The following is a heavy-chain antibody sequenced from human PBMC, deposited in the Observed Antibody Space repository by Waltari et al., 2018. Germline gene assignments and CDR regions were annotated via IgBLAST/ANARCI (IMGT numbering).Heavy chain of an antibody. CDR2: IRWISGSI. CDR1: GFTFADYA. CDR3: AKDSYDFWSGTIIGGAFDI. Sequence: EVQLVESGGGLVQPGRSLRLSCAASGFTFADYAIHWVRQAPGKGLEWVSGIRWISGSIGYADSVKGRFTISRDNAKNSLYLQMNSLRAEDTALYYCAKDSYDFWSGTIIGGAFDIWGQGTMVTVSS. V-gene: IGHV3-9*01. J-gene: IGHJ3*02. D-gene: IGHD3-3*01.